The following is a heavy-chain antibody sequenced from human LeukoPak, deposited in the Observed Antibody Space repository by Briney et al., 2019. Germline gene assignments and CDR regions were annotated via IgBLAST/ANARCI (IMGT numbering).Heavy chain of an antibody. CDR1: GGSINSYY. V-gene: IGHV4-59*12. Sequence: SETLSLTCTVSGGSINSYYWSWIRQPPGKGLEWIGYIYYSGSTNYNPSLKSRVTISVDTSKNQFSLKLSSVTAADTAVYYCARVNYDSSGYLFDYWGQGTLVTVSS. D-gene: IGHD3-22*01. J-gene: IGHJ4*02. CDR3: ARVNYDSSGYLFDY. CDR2: IYYSGST.